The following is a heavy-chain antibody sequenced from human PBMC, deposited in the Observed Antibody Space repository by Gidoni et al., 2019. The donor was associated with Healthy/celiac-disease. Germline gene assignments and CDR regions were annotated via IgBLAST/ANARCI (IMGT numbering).Heavy chain of an antibody. CDR2: IWYDGSNK. J-gene: IGHJ2*01. CDR1: GFTFSIYG. D-gene: IGHD4-17*01. Sequence: QVQLVESGGGVVQPGRSLRLSCAASGFTFSIYGMHWVRQAPGKGLEWVAVIWYDGSNKYYADSVKGRFTISRDNSKNTLYLQMNSLRAEDTAVYYCARDPADDYGDLRWYFDLWGRGTLVTVSS. V-gene: IGHV3-33*01. CDR3: ARDPADDYGDLRWYFDL.